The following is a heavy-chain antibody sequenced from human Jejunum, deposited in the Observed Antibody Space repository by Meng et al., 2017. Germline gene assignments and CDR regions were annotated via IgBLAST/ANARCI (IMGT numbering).Heavy chain of an antibody. CDR2: TYYRSKWYI. V-gene: IGHV6-1*01. CDR3: AGGGLVRSTRGYFDY. D-gene: IGHD1-26*01. CDR1: WDSVSSNSAG. J-gene: IGHJ4*02. Sequence: QIQLQQSGPGLVNPSHTLSLPCAISWDSVSSNSAGWNWIRQSPSRGLEWLGRTYYRSKWYIDYAVSVKSRITINPDTSKNQFSLHLNSVTPEDTAVYYCAGGGLVRSTRGYFDYWGQGTLVTVSS.